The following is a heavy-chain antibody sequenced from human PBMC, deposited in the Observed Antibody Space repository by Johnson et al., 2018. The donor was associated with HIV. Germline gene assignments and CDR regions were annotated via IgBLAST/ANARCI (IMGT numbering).Heavy chain of an antibody. J-gene: IGHJ3*02. V-gene: IGHV3-30*02. CDR2: IRYDGSNK. CDR3: AKDGGAMYLDAFDI. Sequence: QVQLVESGGGVVQPGGSLRLSCAAYGFTFSSYGMHWVRQAPGKGLEWVAFIRYDGSNKYYADSVKGRFTISRDNSKNTLYLQMNSLRAEDTAVYYCAKDGGAMYLDAFDIWGQGTIVTVSS. CDR1: GFTFSSYG. D-gene: IGHD3-16*01.